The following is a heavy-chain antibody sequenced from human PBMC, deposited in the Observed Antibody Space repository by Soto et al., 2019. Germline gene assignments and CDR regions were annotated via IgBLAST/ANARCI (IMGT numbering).Heavy chain of an antibody. J-gene: IGHJ4*02. CDR2: IYYSGST. CDR3: ASIYYDVLTGYQTNDY. CDR1: GGSISSSSYY. V-gene: IGHV4-39*01. Sequence: SETLSLTCTVSGGSISSSSYYWGWIRQPPGKGLEWIGSIYYSGSTYYNPSLKRRVTISVDTSKNQFSLRLSSVTAADTAVYYCASIYYDVLTGYQTNDYWGQGTLVTVSS. D-gene: IGHD3-9*01.